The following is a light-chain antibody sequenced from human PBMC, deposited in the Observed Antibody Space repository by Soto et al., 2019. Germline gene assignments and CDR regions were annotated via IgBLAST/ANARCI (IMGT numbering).Light chain of an antibody. Sequence: QSALTQPASVSGSPGQSITISCTGTSSDVGDHNYVSWYQQHPGKAPKLMIYDVSYRPSGVSIRFSGSKSGNTASLTISGLQAEDEADYYYCSYSTSSTTRVFGGGTKLTVL. V-gene: IGLV2-14*01. CDR2: DVS. CDR1: SSDVGDHNY. CDR3: CSYSTSSTTRV. J-gene: IGLJ3*02.